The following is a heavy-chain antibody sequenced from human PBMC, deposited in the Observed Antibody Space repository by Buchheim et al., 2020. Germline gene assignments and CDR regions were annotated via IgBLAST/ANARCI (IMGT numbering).Heavy chain of an antibody. J-gene: IGHJ4*02. V-gene: IGHV3-33*01. D-gene: IGHD3-10*01. Sequence: QVQLVESGGGVVQPGRSLRLSCAASGFTFSSYGMHWVRQAPGKGLEWVAVIWYDGSNKYYADSVKGRFNISRDNYKNTLYLQMNSLRAEDTAVYYCARESRYYGSEYYFDYWGQGTL. CDR2: IWYDGSNK. CDR3: ARESRYYGSEYYFDY. CDR1: GFTFSSYG.